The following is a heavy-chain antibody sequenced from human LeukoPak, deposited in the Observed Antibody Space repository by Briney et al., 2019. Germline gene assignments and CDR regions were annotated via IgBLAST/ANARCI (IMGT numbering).Heavy chain of an antibody. V-gene: IGHV3-11*06. Sequence: PGGSLRLSCAASGFTFSDYYMSWIRQAPGKGLEWVSYISSSSSYTNYADSVKGRFTISRDNAKNSLYLQMNSLGAEDTAVYYCARDEVAAAGNDYWGQGTLVTVSS. CDR2: ISSSSSYT. CDR1: GFTFSDYY. CDR3: ARDEVAAAGNDY. D-gene: IGHD6-13*01. J-gene: IGHJ4*02.